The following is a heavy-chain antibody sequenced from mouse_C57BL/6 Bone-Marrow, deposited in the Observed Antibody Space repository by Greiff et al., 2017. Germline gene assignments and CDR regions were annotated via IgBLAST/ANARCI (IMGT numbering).Heavy chain of an antibody. J-gene: IGHJ2*01. D-gene: IGHD1-1*01. Sequence: QVQLQQPGAELVKPGASVKLSCKASGYTFTSYWMHWVKQRPGQGLEWIGMIHPNSGSTNYNEKFKSKATLTVDKSSSTAYMQLSSLTSEDSAVYYCARGGGRDGSFDYWGQGTTLTVSS. CDR2: IHPNSGST. V-gene: IGHV1-64*01. CDR1: GYTFTSYW. CDR3: ARGGGRDGSFDY.